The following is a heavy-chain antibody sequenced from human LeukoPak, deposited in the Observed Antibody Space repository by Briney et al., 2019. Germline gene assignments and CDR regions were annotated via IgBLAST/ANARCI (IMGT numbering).Heavy chain of an antibody. V-gene: IGHV1-69*05. CDR1: GGTFNNSA. CDR3: AREMALRYYYDSSGYRPFDY. Sequence: SVKVSCKTSGGTFNNSAISWVRQAPGQGLEWLGGIMPLFGTAGYAQKFQGRVTITKDESTRTVYLELTSLTSDDTAVYYCAREMALRYYYDSSGYRPFDYWGQGTLVTVSS. D-gene: IGHD3-22*01. CDR2: IMPLFGTA. J-gene: IGHJ4*02.